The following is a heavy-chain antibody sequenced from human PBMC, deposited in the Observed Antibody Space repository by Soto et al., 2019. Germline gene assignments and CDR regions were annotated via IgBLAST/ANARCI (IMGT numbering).Heavy chain of an antibody. Sequence: GGSLRLSCAASGFTFSSYAMTWVRQAPAKGLEWVSTIRGTADSTYYADSVKGRFTISRDNSKNTLYLQMNSLRAEDTAVYYCANGGGLSSRTYYFDYWGQGTLVTVSS. J-gene: IGHJ4*02. D-gene: IGHD3-16*01. CDR1: GFTFSSYA. CDR3: ANGGGLSSRTYYFDY. V-gene: IGHV3-23*01. CDR2: IRGTADST.